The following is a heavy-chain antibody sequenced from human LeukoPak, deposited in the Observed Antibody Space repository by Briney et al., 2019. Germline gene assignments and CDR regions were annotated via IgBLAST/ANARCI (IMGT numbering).Heavy chain of an antibody. CDR3: GRGIQSFDP. CDR2: IDPNSGDT. V-gene: IGHV1-2*06. J-gene: IGHJ5*02. CDR1: GYTFVNYV. Sequence: ASVKVSCKTSGYTFVNYVLSWVRQAPGQGLEWMGRIDPNSGDTKYAQKFQDRVTMTRDTSMNTAYMEISSLRYDDTAVYYCGRGIQSFDPWGQGTLVTVSS.